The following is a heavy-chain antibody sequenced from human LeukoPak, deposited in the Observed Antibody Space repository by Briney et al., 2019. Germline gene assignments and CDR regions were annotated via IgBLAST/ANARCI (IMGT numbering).Heavy chain of an antibody. V-gene: IGHV3-7*02. CDR2: INQDGSEE. D-gene: IGHD5-12*01. J-gene: IGHJ4*02. CDR3: ARPYDSNRDHSGYGY. Sequence: GGSLRLSCAASGFMFSNYAMSWVRQAPGKGLEWVANINQDGSEEYYVDSVRGRFTISRDNAKNSLYLQMNSLRAEDTAVYYCARPYDSNRDHSGYGYWGRGTLVTVSS. CDR1: GFMFSNYA.